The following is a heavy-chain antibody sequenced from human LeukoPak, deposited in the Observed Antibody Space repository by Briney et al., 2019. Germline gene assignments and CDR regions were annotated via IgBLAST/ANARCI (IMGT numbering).Heavy chain of an antibody. CDR2: ISYDGSNK. V-gene: IGHV3-30-3*01. CDR1: GFTFSSYA. CDR3: ARAYDF. D-gene: IGHD3-3*01. Sequence: GGSLRLSCAASGFTFSSYAMHWVRQAPGKGLEWVAVISYDGSNKYYADSVKGRFTISRDNSKNTLYLQMNSLRAEDTAVYYCARAYDFWGQGTLVTVSS. J-gene: IGHJ4*02.